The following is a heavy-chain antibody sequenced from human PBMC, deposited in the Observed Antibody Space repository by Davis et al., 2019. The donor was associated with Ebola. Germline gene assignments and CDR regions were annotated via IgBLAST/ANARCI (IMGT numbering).Heavy chain of an antibody. D-gene: IGHD6-19*01. V-gene: IGHV5-51*01. CDR1: GYSFTSYW. CDR3: ARGSASSGWYPDAFDY. J-gene: IGHJ4*02. CDR2: IYPGDSDT. Sequence: GESLKISCNGSGYSFTSYWIGWVRQMPGKGLECMGIIYPGDSDTRYNPSFQGQVTISADKSISTAYLQWSSLKASDTAMYYCARGSASSGWYPDAFDYWGQGTLVTVSS.